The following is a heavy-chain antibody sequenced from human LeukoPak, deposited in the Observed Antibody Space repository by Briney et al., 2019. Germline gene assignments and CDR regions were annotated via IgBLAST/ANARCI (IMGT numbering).Heavy chain of an antibody. D-gene: IGHD6-19*01. V-gene: IGHV3-21*01. CDR2: ISSSSSYI. CDR1: GFTFSSYS. CDR3: AREVSGWTSDY. Sequence: GGSLRLSCAASGFTFSSYSMNWVRQAPGKGLEWVPSISSSSSYIYYADSVKGRFTISRDNAKNSLYLQMNSLRAEDTAVYYCAREVSGWTSDYWGQGTLVTVSS. J-gene: IGHJ4*02.